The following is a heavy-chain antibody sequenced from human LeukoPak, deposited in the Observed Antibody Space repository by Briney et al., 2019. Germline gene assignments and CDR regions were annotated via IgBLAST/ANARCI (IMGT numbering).Heavy chain of an antibody. CDR3: AKCLHWLYYYDSSGYYQENDAFDI. V-gene: IGHV3-23*01. J-gene: IGHJ3*02. CDR1: GFTFSSYA. Sequence: QPGGSLRLSCAASGFTFSSYAMSWVRQAPGKGLEWVSAISGSGGSTYSADSVKGRFTISRDNSKNTLYLQMNSLRAEDTAVYYCAKCLHWLYYYDSSGYYQENDAFDIWGQGTMVTVSS. D-gene: IGHD3-22*01. CDR2: ISGSGGST.